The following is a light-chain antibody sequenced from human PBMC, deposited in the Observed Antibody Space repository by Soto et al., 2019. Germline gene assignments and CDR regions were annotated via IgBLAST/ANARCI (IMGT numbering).Light chain of an antibody. CDR1: QSVTVNS. CDR3: QQYGDSPLT. J-gene: IGKJ3*01. CDR2: AAS. V-gene: IGKV3-20*01. Sequence: EILLTQSPSTLSLSPGEGVTLSCRASQSVTVNSLSWYQQKPGQAPRLLIYAASTRAAAGPDRFTGSGSGTAFALTISRLEPEDFGVYYCQQYGDSPLTSGPGTKVDIK.